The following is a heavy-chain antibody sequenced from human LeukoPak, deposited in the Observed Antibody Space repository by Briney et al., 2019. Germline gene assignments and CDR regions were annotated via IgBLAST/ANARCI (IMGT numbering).Heavy chain of an antibody. CDR2: IYPGDYDT. CDR1: GFNFNNYW. CDR3: ARRDGNSKYYFDY. Sequence: GESLKISCEASGFNFNNYWVGWVRQMPGKGLEWMGIIYPGDYDTRYSPSFQGHVTISVDKSISTAYLQWSSLKASDTAMYYCARRDGNSKYYFDYWGQGTLVTVSS. J-gene: IGHJ4*02. V-gene: IGHV5-51*01. D-gene: IGHD1-1*01.